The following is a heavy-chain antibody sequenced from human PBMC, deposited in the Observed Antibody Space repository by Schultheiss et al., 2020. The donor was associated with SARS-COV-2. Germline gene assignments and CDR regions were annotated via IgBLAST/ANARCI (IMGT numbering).Heavy chain of an antibody. J-gene: IGHJ5*02. Sequence: SETLSLSCAVYGGSFSGYYWTWIRQPPGKGLEWIGYIYYSGRPNYNPSLKSRVTISVDTSKNQFSLKLSSVTAADTAVYYCARGEYQEDGWFDPWGQGTLVTVSS. D-gene: IGHD2-2*01. CDR1: GGSFSGYY. V-gene: IGHV4-59*01. CDR3: ARGEYQEDGWFDP. CDR2: IYYSGRP.